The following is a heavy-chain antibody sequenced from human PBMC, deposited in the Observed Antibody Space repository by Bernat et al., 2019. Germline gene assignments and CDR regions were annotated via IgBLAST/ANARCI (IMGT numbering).Heavy chain of an antibody. D-gene: IGHD5-18*01. CDR3: TTIGYSYGYWFDP. Sequence: EVQLVESGGGLVKPGGSLRLSCAASGFTFSNAWMSWVRQAPGKGLEWVGRIKSKTDGGTTDYAAPVKGRFTISRDDSKNTLYLQMNSLKTEDTAMYYCTTIGYSYGYWFDPWGQGTLVTVSS. J-gene: IGHJ5*02. V-gene: IGHV3-15*01. CDR2: IKSKTDGGTT. CDR1: GFTFSNAW.